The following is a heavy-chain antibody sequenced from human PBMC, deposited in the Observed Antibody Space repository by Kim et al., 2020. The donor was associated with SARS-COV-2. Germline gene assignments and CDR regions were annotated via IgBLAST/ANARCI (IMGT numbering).Heavy chain of an antibody. CDR2: IYYSGST. CDR3: ARLRSGATLDY. CDR1: GGSISSYY. Sequence: SETLSLTCTVSGGSISSYYWSWIRQPPGKGLEWIGYIYYSGSTNSNPSLKSRVTISVDTSKNQFSLKLSSVTAADTAVYYCARLRSGATLDYWGQGTLVTVSP. D-gene: IGHD1-26*01. J-gene: IGHJ4*02. V-gene: IGHV4-59*08.